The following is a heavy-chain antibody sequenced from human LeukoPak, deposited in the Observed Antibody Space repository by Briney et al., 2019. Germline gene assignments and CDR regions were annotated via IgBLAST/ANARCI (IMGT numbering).Heavy chain of an antibody. D-gene: IGHD3-9*01. CDR1: GFTFSSYA. Sequence: GRSLRLSCAASGFTFSSYAMHWVRQAPGKGLEWVAVISYDGSNKYYADSVKGRFTISRDDSKNTLYLQMNSLRAEDTAVYYCATYYDILTGYSYDDYWGQGTLVTVSS. V-gene: IGHV3-30*04. J-gene: IGHJ4*02. CDR3: ATYYDILTGYSYDDY. CDR2: ISYDGSNK.